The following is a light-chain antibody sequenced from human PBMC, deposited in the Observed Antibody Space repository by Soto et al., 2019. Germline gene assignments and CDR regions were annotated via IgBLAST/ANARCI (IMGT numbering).Light chain of an antibody. J-gene: IGKJ1*01. V-gene: IGKV3-15*01. CDR1: QSVNNN. CDR3: QQYNNWPRT. Sequence: EIVVTQSPATLSVSTGERATLSCRASQSVNNNLAWYQQKPGQAPRLLIYGASTRATGIPARFSGSGSGTEFTLTISSLQSEDFAVYYCQQYNNWPRTFGQGTKVDIK. CDR2: GAS.